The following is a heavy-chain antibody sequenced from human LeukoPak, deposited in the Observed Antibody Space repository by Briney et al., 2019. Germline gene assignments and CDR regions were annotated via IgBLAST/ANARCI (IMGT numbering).Heavy chain of an antibody. D-gene: IGHD3-3*01. V-gene: IGHV4-31*03. CDR1: GGSISSGGYY. CDR2: IYYSGST. Sequence: PSETLSLTCTVSGGSISSGGYYWSWIRQHPGKGLEWIGYIYYSGSTYYNPSLKSRVTISVDTSKNQFSLKLSSVTAADTAVYYCARGVLRFPPDVWGQGTTVTVSS. J-gene: IGHJ6*02. CDR3: ARGVLRFPPDV.